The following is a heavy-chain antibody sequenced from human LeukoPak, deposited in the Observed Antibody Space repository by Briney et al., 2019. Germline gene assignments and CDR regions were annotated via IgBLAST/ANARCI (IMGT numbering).Heavy chain of an antibody. J-gene: IGHJ5*02. V-gene: IGHV4-39*07. CDR3: PSESFFGVFIIRPDP. CDR2: IYYSGRT. Sequence: SETLSLTCTVSGGSISSSSYYWGWIRQPPGKGLEWIGSIYYSGRTYYNPSLKSRVTISVDTSKNQFSLKLSSVTAADTAVYYWPSESFFGVFIIRPDPWAREPWSPSPQ. CDR1: GGSISSSSYY. D-gene: IGHD3-3*01.